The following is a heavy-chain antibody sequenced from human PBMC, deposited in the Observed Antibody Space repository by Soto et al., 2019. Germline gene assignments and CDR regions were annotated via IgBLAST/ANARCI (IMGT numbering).Heavy chain of an antibody. V-gene: IGHV3-30-3*01. J-gene: IGHJ4*02. CDR2: ISYDGSNK. Sequence: GGSLRLSCTTSGFSFDDYAIHWVRQAPGKGLEWVAVISYDGSNKYYADSVKGRFTISRDNSKKTLYLQMNSLRTEDTAVYYCAKDDYDSSGYYLSDHWGQGTLVTVSS. D-gene: IGHD3-22*01. CDR3: AKDDYDSSGYYLSDH. CDR1: GFSFDDYA.